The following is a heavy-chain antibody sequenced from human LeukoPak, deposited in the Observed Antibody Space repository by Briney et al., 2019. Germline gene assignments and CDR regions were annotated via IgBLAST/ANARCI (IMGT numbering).Heavy chain of an antibody. CDR3: ARAAYSSSPDY. CDR2: IITSSSYI. Sequence: GGSLRLSCAASGFTFSSYDMNWVRQAPGKGLEWVSYIITSSSYIYYADSVKGRFTISRDNAKNSLYLQMNSLRAEDTAVYYCARAAYSSSPDYWGQGTLVTVSS. J-gene: IGHJ4*02. CDR1: GFTFSSYD. V-gene: IGHV3-21*01. D-gene: IGHD6-6*01.